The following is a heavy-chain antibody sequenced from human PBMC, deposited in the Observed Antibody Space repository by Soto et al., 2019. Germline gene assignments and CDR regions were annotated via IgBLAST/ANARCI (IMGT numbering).Heavy chain of an antibody. CDR1: GYPFTSYY. Sequence: QVRLGKSGAEVKKPGASGKLSCRSSGYPFTSYYIPWVRQAPGQGLEWIGIMNPNGGSTNYAHNFKGRLTVTRDTSTATVYMELGALTSEDTAVYFCARGLGLGDYWGQGTLVTVSS. CDR2: MNPNGGST. CDR3: ARGLGLGDY. V-gene: IGHV1-46*01. D-gene: IGHD3-9*01. J-gene: IGHJ4*02.